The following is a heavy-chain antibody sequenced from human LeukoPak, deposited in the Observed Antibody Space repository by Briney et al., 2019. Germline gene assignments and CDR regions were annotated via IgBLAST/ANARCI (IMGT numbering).Heavy chain of an antibody. Sequence: SETLSLTCTVSGYSISSGYYWGWIRRHPGKGLEWIGSIYHSGSTYYNPSLKSRVTISVDTSKNQFSLKLSSVTAADTAVYYCARAVGGGAYWGQGTLVTVSS. CDR3: ARAVGGGAY. J-gene: IGHJ4*02. V-gene: IGHV4-38-2*02. CDR2: IYHSGST. D-gene: IGHD4-23*01. CDR1: GYSISSGYY.